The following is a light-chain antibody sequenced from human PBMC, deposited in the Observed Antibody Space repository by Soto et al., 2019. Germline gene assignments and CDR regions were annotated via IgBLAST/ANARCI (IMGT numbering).Light chain of an antibody. V-gene: IGLV2-14*01. CDR1: SSDIGTYNY. CDR3: LSYTGGTSLV. J-gene: IGLJ3*02. Sequence: QSVLTQPASVSGSPGQSITISCTGTSSDIGTYNYVSWYQQHPGKAPNLIIYEVTNRPSGVSNRFSGSKSGNTASLTISGLQAEDEADYYCLSYTGGTSLVFGGGTKLTVL. CDR2: EVT.